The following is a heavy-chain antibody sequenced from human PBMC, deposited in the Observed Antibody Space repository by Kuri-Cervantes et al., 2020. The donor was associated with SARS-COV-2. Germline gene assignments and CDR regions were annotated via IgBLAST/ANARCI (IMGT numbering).Heavy chain of an antibody. V-gene: IGHV5-10-1*01. CDR2: IDPSDSYT. D-gene: IGHD2-2*01. Sequence: GGSLRLSCKGSGYSFTSYWISWVRQMPGKGLEWMGRIDPSDSYTNYSPSFQGHVTISADKSISTAYLQWSSLKASDTAMYYCARRLSTDALFDPWGQGTLVTVSS. CDR1: GYSFTSYW. CDR3: ARRLSTDALFDP. J-gene: IGHJ5*02.